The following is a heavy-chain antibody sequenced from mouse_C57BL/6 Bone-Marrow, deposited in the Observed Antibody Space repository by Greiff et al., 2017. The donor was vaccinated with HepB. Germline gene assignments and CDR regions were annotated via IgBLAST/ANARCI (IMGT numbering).Heavy chain of an antibody. Sequence: VQLQQPGAELVKPGASVKLSCKASGYTFTSYWMQWVKQRPGQGLEWIGEIDPSDSYTNYNQKFKGKATLTVDTSSSPAYMQLRRLTSDDSAVYYCATYYGSPWYFDVWGTGTTVTVSS. CDR3: ATYYGSPWYFDV. D-gene: IGHD1-1*01. CDR2: IDPSDSYT. J-gene: IGHJ1*03. V-gene: IGHV1-50*01. CDR1: GYTFTSYW.